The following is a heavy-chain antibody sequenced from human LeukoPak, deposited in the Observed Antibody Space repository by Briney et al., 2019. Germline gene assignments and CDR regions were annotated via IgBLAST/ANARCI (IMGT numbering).Heavy chain of an antibody. J-gene: IGHJ4*02. CDR2: ITSSSSYI. D-gene: IGHD1-26*01. Sequence: GGSLRLSCAASGFTFSSYSMHWVRQAPGKGLEWVSSITSSSSYIYYADSVKGRFTISRDNAKNSLFLQVNSLRAEDTALYYCARAGSGGYYTIFDYWGQGTLVTVSS. CDR3: ARAGSGGYYTIFDY. CDR1: GFTFSSYS. V-gene: IGHV3-21*01.